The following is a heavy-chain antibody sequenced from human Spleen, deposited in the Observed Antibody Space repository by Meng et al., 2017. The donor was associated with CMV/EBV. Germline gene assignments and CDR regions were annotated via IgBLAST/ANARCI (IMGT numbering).Heavy chain of an antibody. CDR1: GSIGSGGSS. V-gene: IGHV4-31*02. CDR2: IYYVGSP. Sequence: GSIGSGGSSWTWIRQHPGKGLAWFGYIYYVGSPYYNPSLKSRVTISVNTSKNQFSLKLSSVTAADTAVYYCARETEYCSGGTCRSFDYWGQGTLVTVSS. CDR3: ARETEYCSGGTCRSFDY. D-gene: IGHD2-15*01. J-gene: IGHJ4*02.